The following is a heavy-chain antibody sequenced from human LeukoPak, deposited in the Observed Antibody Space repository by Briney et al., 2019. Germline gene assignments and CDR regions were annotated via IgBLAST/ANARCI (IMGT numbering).Heavy chain of an antibody. D-gene: IGHD3-10*01. J-gene: IGHJ4*02. V-gene: IGHV1-69*05. CDR3: ARSVRGVMRKGD. CDR1: GGTFSSYA. Sequence: SVKVSCKASGGTFSSYAISWVRQAPGQGLEWMGGIIPIFGTANYAQKFQGRVTITTDESTSTAYMELSSLRSEDTAVYYCARSVRGVMRKGDWGQGTLVTVSS. CDR2: IIPIFGTA.